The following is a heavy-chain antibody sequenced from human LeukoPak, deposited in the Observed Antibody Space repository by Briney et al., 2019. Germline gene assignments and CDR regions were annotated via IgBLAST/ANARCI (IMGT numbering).Heavy chain of an antibody. CDR2: IYYSGSN. CDR3: ARQSEWELLYFDY. J-gene: IGHJ4*02. Sequence: SETLSLTCTVSAGSISSIIYYWGWIRQPPVKGREGIESIYYSGSNYYKANLKSRVNISVDTSKNQLSLKLSSVTAADTAVYYCARQSEWELLYFDYWGQGTLVTVSS. CDR1: AGSISSIIYY. D-gene: IGHD1-26*01. V-gene: IGHV4-39*01.